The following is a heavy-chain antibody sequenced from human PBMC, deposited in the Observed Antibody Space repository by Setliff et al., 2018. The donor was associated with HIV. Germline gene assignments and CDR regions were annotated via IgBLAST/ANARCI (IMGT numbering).Heavy chain of an antibody. D-gene: IGHD6-19*01. CDR3: ATADQRGQWLATNAFDI. Sequence: ASVKVSCKPYSHPTSYYMHCVRQVPGIGLQWVGVINPSGGLTDYPQKFQGRVTMTENTSTDTAYTELSRLRSEDTAVYYCATADQRGQWLATNAFDIWGQGTMVTVSS. CDR2: INPSGGLT. CDR1: SHPTSYY. V-gene: IGHV1-46*01. J-gene: IGHJ3*02.